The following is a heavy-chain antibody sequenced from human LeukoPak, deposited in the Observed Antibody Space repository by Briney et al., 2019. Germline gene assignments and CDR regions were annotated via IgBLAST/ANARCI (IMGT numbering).Heavy chain of an antibody. J-gene: IGHJ4*02. Sequence: SETLSLTCSVSGAPVTDYYWSWIRQTPGKGLEWLGHIYYSVTTHYNPSLKSRLSISVDTSKNQFSLRLSSVTAADTAVYYCASRGRAGSDMLALDYWGQGTLITVSS. CDR1: GAPVTDYY. CDR3: ASRGRAGSDMLALDY. CDR2: IYYSVTT. D-gene: IGHD6-19*01. V-gene: IGHV4-59*02.